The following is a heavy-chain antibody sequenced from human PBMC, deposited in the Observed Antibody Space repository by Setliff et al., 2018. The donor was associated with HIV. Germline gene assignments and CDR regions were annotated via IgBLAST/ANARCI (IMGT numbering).Heavy chain of an antibody. CDR3: ARDRGRITLSGVNEGWVDP. CDR2: IYYSGNT. D-gene: IGHD3-3*01. Sequence: SETLSLTCTVSGAYISSYYWSWIRQPPGKGLEWIGDIYYSGNTHFNPSLKSRVTISLDTSKNQVFLKLTSVTAADTAVYYCARDRGRITLSGVNEGWVDPWGQGTLVTVSS. V-gene: IGHV4-59*01. J-gene: IGHJ5*02. CDR1: GAYISSYY.